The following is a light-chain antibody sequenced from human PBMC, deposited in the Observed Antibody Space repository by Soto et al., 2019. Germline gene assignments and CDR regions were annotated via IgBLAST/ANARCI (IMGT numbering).Light chain of an antibody. CDR1: QGISNS. CDR3: QKYDTAPLT. CDR2: GAS. V-gene: IGKV1-27*01. J-gene: IGKJ3*01. Sequence: DIQMTQSPSSLSASVGDRVTITCRASQGISNSLAWYQQKPGEVPKLLIFGASTSQSGVPSRFSGSGSGTDFTLTIDSLHPEDVATYYCQKYDTAPLTFGPGTKVAIK.